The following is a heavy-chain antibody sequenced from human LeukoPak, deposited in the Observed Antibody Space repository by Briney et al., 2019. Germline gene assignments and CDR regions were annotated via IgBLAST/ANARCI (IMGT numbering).Heavy chain of an antibody. V-gene: IGHV1-2*02. J-gene: IGHJ4*02. CDR3: ARDHRRGSTGYDMPAD. D-gene: IGHD5-12*01. Sequence: GASVKVSCKASGYTFVDYYLYWVRQAPGQGLEWMGWLNPRSGATNYAQKFQGRVTMTRDTSINTACMELSRLRSDDTAVYYCARDHRRGSTGYDMPADWGQGTLVTVSS. CDR2: LNPRSGAT. CDR1: GYTFVDYY.